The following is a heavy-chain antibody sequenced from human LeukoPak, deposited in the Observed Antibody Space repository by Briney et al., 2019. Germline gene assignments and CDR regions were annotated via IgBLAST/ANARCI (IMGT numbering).Heavy chain of an antibody. CDR1: GDSVTNDFF. CDR2: FCLGRDT. D-gene: IGHD1-14*01. J-gene: IGHJ4*02. CDR3: ARWASISREPGGFFDH. Sequence: TSETLSLTRTVSGDSVTNDFFWGWVRQPPGKEVEWIGSFCLGRDTYYRPSPKSRVTISVDTSKNQFSLNLNSVTAADTAVYYCARWASISREPGGFFDHWGQGTLVTVSS. V-gene: IGHV4-38-2*02.